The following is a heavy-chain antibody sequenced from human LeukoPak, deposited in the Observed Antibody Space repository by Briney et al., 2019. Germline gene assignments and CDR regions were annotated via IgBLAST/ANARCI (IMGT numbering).Heavy chain of an antibody. CDR1: GFTFSNYA. J-gene: IGHJ4*02. CDR2: ISGSGSNT. CDR3: ANDRSSVVSPIR. V-gene: IGHV3-23*01. Sequence: GGSLRLSCAASGFTFSNYAMSWVSQDPGKGLDWVSAISGSGSNTYYADSVKGRFTISRDNSKNTLYLQMNSLRDEDTAVYYCANDRSSVVSPIRWGQGTLVTVSA. D-gene: IGHD5/OR15-5a*01.